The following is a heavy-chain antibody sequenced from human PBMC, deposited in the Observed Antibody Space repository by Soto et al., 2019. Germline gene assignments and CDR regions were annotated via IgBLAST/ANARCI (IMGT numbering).Heavy chain of an antibody. V-gene: IGHV3-21*01. CDR3: AREGGDYVHAFDI. CDR1: GFTFSSYS. D-gene: IGHD4-17*01. Sequence: GGSLRLSCAASGFTFSSYSMNWVRQAPGKGLEWVSSISSSSSYIYYADSVKGRFTISRDNAKNSLYLQMNSLRAEDTAVYYCAREGGDYVHAFDIWGQGTMVTVSS. CDR2: ISSSSSYI. J-gene: IGHJ3*02.